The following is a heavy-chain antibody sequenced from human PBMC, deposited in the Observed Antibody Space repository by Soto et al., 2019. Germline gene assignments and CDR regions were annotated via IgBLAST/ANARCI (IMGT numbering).Heavy chain of an antibody. CDR3: ARVPVYCSGGSCYPGPMGY. D-gene: IGHD2-15*01. CDR1: GYAFTSYA. CDR2: INAGNGNT. V-gene: IGHV1-3*01. Sequence: ASVKVSCKASGYAFTSYAMHWVRQAPGQRLEWMGWINAGNGNTKYSQKFQGRVTITRDTSASTAYMELSSLRSEDTAVYYCARVPVYCSGGSCYPGPMGYWGQGTLVTVSS. J-gene: IGHJ4*02.